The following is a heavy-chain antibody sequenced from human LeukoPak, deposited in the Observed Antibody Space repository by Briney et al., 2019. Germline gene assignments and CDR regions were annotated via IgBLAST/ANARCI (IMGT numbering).Heavy chain of an antibody. CDR1: GFTFSSYS. D-gene: IGHD3-10*01. CDR2: ISGSSSSI. J-gene: IGHJ5*02. CDR3: ARGPGSGRNYNWFDP. Sequence: GGSLRLSCAASGFTFSSYSMNWVRQAPGKGLEWVSSISGSSSSIYYADSVKGRFTISRDNAKNSLYLQMNSLRAEDTAVYYCARGPGSGRNYNWFDPWGQGTLVTVSS. V-gene: IGHV3-21*01.